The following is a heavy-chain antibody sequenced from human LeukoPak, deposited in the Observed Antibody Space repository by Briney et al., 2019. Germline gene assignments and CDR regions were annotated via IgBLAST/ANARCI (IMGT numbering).Heavy chain of an antibody. J-gene: IGHJ4*02. CDR3: ARGRGSWYGVYFDY. CDR2: IKQDGSEK. V-gene: IGHV3-7*01. D-gene: IGHD6-13*01. Sequence: GGSLRLSRAASGFTFSSYSMNWVRQAPGKGLEWVANIKQDGSEKYYVDSVKGRFTISRDNAKNSLYLQLNSLRTEDTAVYYCARGRGSWYGVYFDYWGQGTLVTVSS. CDR1: GFTFSSYS.